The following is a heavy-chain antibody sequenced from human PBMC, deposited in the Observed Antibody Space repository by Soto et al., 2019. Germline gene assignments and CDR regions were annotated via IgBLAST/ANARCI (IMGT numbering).Heavy chain of an antibody. J-gene: IGHJ4*02. V-gene: IGHV3-30-3*01. Sequence: QVQLVESGGGVVQPGRSLRLSCAASGFTFSSYAMHWVRQAPGKGLEWVAVISYDGSNKYYADSVKGRFTISRDNSKNTLYLQMNSLRAEDTAVYYCARGGFEDIFSTSALDYWGQGTLVTVSS. D-gene: IGHD3-9*01. CDR1: GFTFSSYA. CDR3: ARGGFEDIFSTSALDY. CDR2: ISYDGSNK.